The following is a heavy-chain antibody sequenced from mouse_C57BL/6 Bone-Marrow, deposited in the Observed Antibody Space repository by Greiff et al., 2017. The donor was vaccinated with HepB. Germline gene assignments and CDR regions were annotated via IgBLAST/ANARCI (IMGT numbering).Heavy chain of an antibody. V-gene: IGHV2-2*01. Sequence: QVQLQQSGPGLVQPSQSLSITCTVSGFSLTSYGVHWVRQSPGKGLEWLGVIWSGGSTDYNAAFISRLSISKDNSTSQVFFKMNSLQADDTAIYYYARIGIELARWGQGTSVTVSS. J-gene: IGHJ4*01. CDR2: IWSGGST. CDR1: GFSLTSYG. CDR3: ARIGIELAR.